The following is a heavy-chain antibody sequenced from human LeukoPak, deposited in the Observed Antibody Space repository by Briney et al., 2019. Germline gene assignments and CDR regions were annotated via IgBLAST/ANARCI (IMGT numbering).Heavy chain of an antibody. CDR1: GFTFSSYE. Sequence: GGSLRLSCAASGFTFSSYEMNWVRQAPGKGLEWVSYISSSGSTIYYADSVKGRFTISRDNAKNSLYLQMNSLRAEDTAVYYCAREGVGGTVVTFGYYYYYGMDVWGQGTTATVSS. CDR2: ISSSGSTI. CDR3: AREGVGGTVVTFGYYYYYGMDV. J-gene: IGHJ6*02. D-gene: IGHD4-23*01. V-gene: IGHV3-48*03.